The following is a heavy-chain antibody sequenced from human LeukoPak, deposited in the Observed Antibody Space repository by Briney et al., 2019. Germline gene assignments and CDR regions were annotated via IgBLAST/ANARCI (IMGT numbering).Heavy chain of an antibody. Sequence: GRSLRLSCAASGFTFSSYGMHWVRQAPGKGLEWVSAIGGSGGSTYYADSVKGRFTISRDNSKNTLYLQMNSLRAEDTAIYYCAKLHSSGFLDYWGQGTLVTVSS. J-gene: IGHJ4*02. CDR3: AKLHSSGFLDY. V-gene: IGHV3-23*01. CDR1: GFTFSSYG. D-gene: IGHD3-22*01. CDR2: IGGSGGST.